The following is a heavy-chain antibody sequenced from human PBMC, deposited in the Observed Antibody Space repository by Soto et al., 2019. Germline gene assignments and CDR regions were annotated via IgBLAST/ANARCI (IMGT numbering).Heavy chain of an antibody. CDR2: IWYDGSNT. V-gene: IGHV3-33*01. CDR3: VREKVTMIVGFYYFDY. D-gene: IGHD3-22*01. CDR1: GFTFSSYA. J-gene: IGHJ4*02. Sequence: GGSLRLSCAASGFTFSSYAMHWVRQAPGKGLEWVGFIWYDGSNTFYAESVKGRFTISRDNSKNTVYLQINALRAEDTAVYYCVREKVTMIVGFYYFDYWGQGTRVTVSS.